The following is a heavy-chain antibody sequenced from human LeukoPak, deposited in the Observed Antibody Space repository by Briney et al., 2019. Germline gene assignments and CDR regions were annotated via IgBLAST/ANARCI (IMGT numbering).Heavy chain of an antibody. V-gene: IGHV4-39*01. D-gene: IGHD1-1*01. CDR3: ARHSSLRTFDY. J-gene: IGHJ4*02. Sequence: SETLSLTCAVSGGSISSSSCYWGWIRQPPGKGLEWIGSMYYSGSTYYNPSLKSRVTISVDTSKNQFSLKLSSVTAADTALYYCARHSSLRTFDYWGQGTLVTVSS. CDR2: MYYSGST. CDR1: GGSISSSSCY.